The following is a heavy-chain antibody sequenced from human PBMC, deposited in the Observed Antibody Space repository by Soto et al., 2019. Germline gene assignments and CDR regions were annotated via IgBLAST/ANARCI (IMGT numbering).Heavy chain of an antibody. Sequence: TLSLTCPVYGWAFTGYYWSWIRQPPGKGLEWIGEINHSGSTNYNPSLKSRVTISVDTSKNQFSLKLSSVTAADTAVYYCARGRGSYRNYYYGMDVWGQGT. D-gene: IGHD1-26*01. CDR2: INHSGST. CDR3: ARGRGSYRNYYYGMDV. CDR1: GWAFTGYY. J-gene: IGHJ6*02. V-gene: IGHV4-34*01.